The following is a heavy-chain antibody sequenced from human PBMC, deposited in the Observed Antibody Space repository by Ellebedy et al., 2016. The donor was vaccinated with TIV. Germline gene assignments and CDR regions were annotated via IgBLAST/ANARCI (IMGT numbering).Heavy chain of an antibody. Sequence: GESLKISXAASGFTFSSYAMSWVRQAPEKGLEWVSAISGSGGSTYYADSVKGRFTISRDNSKNTLYLQMNSLRAEDTAVYYCAKAMALRYFDWLLEVAFDIWGQGTMVTVSS. CDR3: AKAMALRYFDWLLEVAFDI. V-gene: IGHV3-23*01. CDR2: ISGSGGST. J-gene: IGHJ3*02. CDR1: GFTFSSYA. D-gene: IGHD3-9*01.